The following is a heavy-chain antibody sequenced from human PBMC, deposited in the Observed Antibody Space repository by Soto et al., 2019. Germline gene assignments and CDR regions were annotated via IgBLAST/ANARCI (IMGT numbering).Heavy chain of an antibody. J-gene: IGHJ6*02. CDR3: ARMAYNDFWSGYQGHV. CDR1: GYTFTSYA. Sequence: GASVKVSCKASGYTFTSYAMHWVRQAPGQRLEWMGWINAGNGNTKYSQKFQGRVTITRDTSASTAYMELSSLRSEDTAVYYCARMAYNDFWSGYQGHVWGQGTTVTVSS. CDR2: INAGNGNT. V-gene: IGHV1-3*01. D-gene: IGHD3-3*01.